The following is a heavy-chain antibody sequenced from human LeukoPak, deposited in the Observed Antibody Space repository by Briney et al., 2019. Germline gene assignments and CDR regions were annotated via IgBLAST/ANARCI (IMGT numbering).Heavy chain of an antibody. V-gene: IGHV1-8*01. D-gene: IGHD5-18*01. CDR2: MNPNSGNT. Sequence: ASVKVSCKASGYTFTSYDINWVRQATGQGLEWMGWMNPNSGNTGYAQKFQGRVTMTRNTSISTAYMELRSLRSDDTAVYYCARARRGYSYGYGHFDYWGQGTLVTVSS. CDR3: ARARRGYSYGYGHFDY. CDR1: GYTFTSYD. J-gene: IGHJ4*02.